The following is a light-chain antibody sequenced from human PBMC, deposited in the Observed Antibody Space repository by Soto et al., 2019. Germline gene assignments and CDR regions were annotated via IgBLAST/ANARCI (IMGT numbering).Light chain of an antibody. CDR3: SSYAGSNTDYV. V-gene: IGLV2-8*01. CDR1: SSDVGGYKY. J-gene: IGLJ1*01. CDR2: EVS. Sequence: QSALTQPPSASGSPGQSVTISCTGTSSDVGGYKYVSWYQLHPGKVPKLMIYEVSKRPSGVPDRFSGSKSGNTASLTVSGLQAEDEADYYCSSYAGSNTDYVFGTGTKVTVL.